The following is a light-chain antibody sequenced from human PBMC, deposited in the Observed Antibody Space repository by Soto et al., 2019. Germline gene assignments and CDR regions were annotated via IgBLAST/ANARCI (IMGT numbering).Light chain of an antibody. CDR3: QQTNTYPES. CDR1: QGVSNW. Sequence: DIQMTQSPSSVSASVGDRVTITCRSSQGVSNWLAWYQQKTGKAPNLLIYAASRLHSGVPSRFNGSGSETGFTLTISSLQPEDVATDYCQQTNTYPESVGPGNKVENK. CDR2: AAS. J-gene: IGKJ3*01. V-gene: IGKV1-12*01.